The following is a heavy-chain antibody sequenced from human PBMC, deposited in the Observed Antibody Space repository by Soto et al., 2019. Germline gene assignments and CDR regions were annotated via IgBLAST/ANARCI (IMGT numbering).Heavy chain of an antibody. CDR2: ISYDGSNT. V-gene: IGHV3-30*18. J-gene: IGHJ6*02. Sequence: GGSLRLSCAASGFTFNSYGMHWVRQAPGKGLEWVAVISYDGSNTYHADSVKGRFTISRDNSKNTLYLQMNSLRDEDTAVYYCAKDLECSSSNCYLGYSYYGTDVWGQGTTVTVSS. CDR3: AKDLECSSSNCYLGYSYYGTDV. D-gene: IGHD2-2*01. CDR1: GFTFNSYG.